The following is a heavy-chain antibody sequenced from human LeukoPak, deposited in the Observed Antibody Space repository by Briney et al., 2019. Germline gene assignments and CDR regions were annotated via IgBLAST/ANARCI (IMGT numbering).Heavy chain of an antibody. J-gene: IGHJ6*02. Sequence: EAPVKVSCTASGGTFSSYAISWVRQAPGQGLEWMGWISAYNGNTNYAQKLQGRVTMTTDTSTSTAYMELRSLRSDDTAVYYCARDQNGLLLWFGEFSYYYYYYGMDVWGQGTTVTVSS. CDR3: ARDQNGLLLWFGEFSYYYYYYGMDV. D-gene: IGHD3-10*01. CDR2: ISAYNGNT. CDR1: GGTFSSYA. V-gene: IGHV1-18*01.